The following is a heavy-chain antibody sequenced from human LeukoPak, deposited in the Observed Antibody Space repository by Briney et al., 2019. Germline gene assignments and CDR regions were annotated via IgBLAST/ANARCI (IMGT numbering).Heavy chain of an antibody. Sequence: GGSLRLSCAASGFTFSSYGMHWVRQAPGKGLEWVAVISYDGSNKYYADSVKGRFTISRDNSKNTLYLQMNSLRAEDTAVYYRAKEMQLLSIDYWGQGTLVTVSS. CDR3: AKEMQLLSIDY. J-gene: IGHJ4*02. D-gene: IGHD3-10*01. V-gene: IGHV3-30*18. CDR1: GFTFSSYG. CDR2: ISYDGSNK.